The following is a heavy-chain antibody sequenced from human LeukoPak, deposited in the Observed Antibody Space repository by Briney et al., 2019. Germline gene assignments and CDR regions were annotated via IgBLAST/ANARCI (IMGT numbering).Heavy chain of an antibody. CDR1: GFGFNSFN. D-gene: IGHD3-22*01. V-gene: IGHV3-21*06. J-gene: IGHJ1*01. CDR3: VRGGPNYYDSSGEYLTYFQN. CDR2: ISPSGTGYI. Sequence: GGSLRLSCAASGFGFNSFNMHWVRQAPGKGLKWVSSISPSGTGYIYYADSVRGRFIISRDNAMDSLYLQMNSLRAEDTAVYYCVRGGPNYYDSSGEYLTYFQNWGQGTPVTVSS.